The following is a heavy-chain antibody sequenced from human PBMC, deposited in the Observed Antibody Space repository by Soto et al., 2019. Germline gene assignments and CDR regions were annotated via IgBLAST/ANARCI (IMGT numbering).Heavy chain of an antibody. CDR3: AVATITPGGSVYFQH. CDR1: GFTFSSYG. Sequence: QVQLVESGGGVVQPGRSLRLSCAASGFTFSSYGMHWVRQAPGKGLEWVAVIWYDGSNKYYADSVKGRFTISRDNSKNTLYLQMNSLRAEDTAVYYCAVATITPGGSVYFQHWGQGTLVTVSS. V-gene: IGHV3-33*01. J-gene: IGHJ1*01. D-gene: IGHD5-12*01. CDR2: IWYDGSNK.